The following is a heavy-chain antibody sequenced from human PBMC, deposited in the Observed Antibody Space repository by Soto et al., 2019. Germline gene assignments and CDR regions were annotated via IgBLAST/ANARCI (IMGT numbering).Heavy chain of an antibody. CDR3: AKSPVEYGTFDY. Sequence: EVQVLESGGGLIQPGGTLRLSCAASRFIFSSYGMSWVRQAPGKGLEWVSGISGSGGSTWYADSVKGRFTISRDNSKKTLYLQMSSLRVHETAVYYCAKSPVEYGTFDYWGQGTLVTVSS. J-gene: IGHJ4*02. CDR1: RFIFSSYG. V-gene: IGHV3-23*01. D-gene: IGHD4-17*01. CDR2: ISGSGGST.